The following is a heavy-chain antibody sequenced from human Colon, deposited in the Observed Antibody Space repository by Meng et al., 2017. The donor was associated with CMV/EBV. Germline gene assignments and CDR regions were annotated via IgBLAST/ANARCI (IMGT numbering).Heavy chain of an antibody. Sequence: QGQLVHSGAEVKRPGASVRISCKASGYTFTSHALHWVRQAHGQRLEWMGWIDCGNGNTKYSQKFHDRVTITRDTSAITVYMELSSLKSEYTGVYYGAKEPPLGGYSDYWGRGTLVTVSS. CDR1: GYTFTSHA. J-gene: IGHJ4*01. D-gene: IGHD2-15*01. V-gene: IGHV1-3*01. CDR2: IDCGNGNT. CDR3: AKEPPLGGYSDY.